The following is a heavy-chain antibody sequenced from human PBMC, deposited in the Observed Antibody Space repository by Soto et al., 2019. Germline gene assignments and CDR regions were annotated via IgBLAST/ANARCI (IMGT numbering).Heavy chain of an antibody. CDR2: ISAYNGNT. Sequence: ASVKVSCKASGYTFTNFGISWVRQAPGQGLEWMGWISAYNGNTNYAQNFQGRVTMTTDTSTSTAYMELRSLRSEDTAVYYCARDFAAVAGTFDYWGQGTLVTVSS. D-gene: IGHD6-19*01. J-gene: IGHJ4*02. CDR1: GYTFTNFG. CDR3: ARDFAAVAGTFDY. V-gene: IGHV1-18*01.